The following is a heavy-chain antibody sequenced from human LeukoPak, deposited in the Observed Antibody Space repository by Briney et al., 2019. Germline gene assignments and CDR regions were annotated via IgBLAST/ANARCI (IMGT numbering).Heavy chain of an antibody. D-gene: IGHD4-17*01. CDR1: GFTFSSYW. J-gene: IGHJ6*04. CDR2: IKHDESEK. CDR3: ARVRTVTYYGMDV. V-gene: IGHV3-7*03. Sequence: GGSLRLSCVASGFTFSSYWMSWVRQAPGKGLEWVANIKHDESEKYYVDSVKGRFTISRDNAKNSLYLQMNSLRAEDTAVYYCARVRTVTYYGMDVWGKGTTVTASS.